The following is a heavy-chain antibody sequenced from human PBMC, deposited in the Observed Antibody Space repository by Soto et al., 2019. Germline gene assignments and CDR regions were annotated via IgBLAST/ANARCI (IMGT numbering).Heavy chain of an antibody. CDR2: IYPYDSDT. Sequence: PGESLKISCQTSGYIFSNYWIGWVRQKAGKGLEWMGLIYPYDSDTRYSPSFRGQVTISADKSTSTVYLHWTSLKASDTAVYFCVRHSGASGWTSEYCLHWGQGTQVTVSS. CDR3: VRHSGASGWTSEYCLH. D-gene: IGHD6-25*01. CDR1: GYIFSNYW. J-gene: IGHJ1*01. V-gene: IGHV5-51*01.